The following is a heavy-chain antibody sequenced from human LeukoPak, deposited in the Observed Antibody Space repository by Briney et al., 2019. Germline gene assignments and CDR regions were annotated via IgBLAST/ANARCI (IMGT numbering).Heavy chain of an antibody. CDR1: GFTFSNSW. Sequence: PGGSLRLSCAASGFTFSNSWMTWVRQAPGKGLECVASIKQDGSEKYYVDSVKGRFTISRDNAKNSLYLQMNSLRAEDMAVYYCARGKAAGDYWGQGTLVTVSS. J-gene: IGHJ4*02. CDR2: IKQDGSEK. V-gene: IGHV3-7*01. CDR3: ARGKAAGDY.